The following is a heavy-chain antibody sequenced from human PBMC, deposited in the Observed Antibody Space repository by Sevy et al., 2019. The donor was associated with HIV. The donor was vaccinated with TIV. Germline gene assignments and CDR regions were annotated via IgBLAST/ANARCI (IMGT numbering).Heavy chain of an antibody. Sequence: GGSLRLSCAASGFTFSSYSMNWVRQAPGKGLEWVSYISSSSSTIYYADSVKGRFTISRDNAKNSLYLQMNSLGAEDTAVYYCARDYRNFWSGYYLTNWFDPWGQGTLVTVSS. D-gene: IGHD3-3*01. CDR2: ISSSSSTI. J-gene: IGHJ5*02. CDR3: ARDYRNFWSGYYLTNWFDP. V-gene: IGHV3-48*01. CDR1: GFTFSSYS.